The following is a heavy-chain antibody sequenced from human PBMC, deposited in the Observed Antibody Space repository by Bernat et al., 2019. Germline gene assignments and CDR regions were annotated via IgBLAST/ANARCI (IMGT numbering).Heavy chain of an antibody. CDR1: GYTFTSYY. CDR3: ARSPRGQYGMDV. CDR2: INPSGGST. Sequence: QVQLVQSGAEVKKPGASVKVSCKASGYTFTSYYMHWVRQAPGQGLEWMGIINPSGGSTSYAKKFQGRVTMTRDTSTSTVYMELSSLRSEDTAVYYCARSPRGQYGMDVWGQGTTVTVSS. J-gene: IGHJ6*02. V-gene: IGHV1-46*01.